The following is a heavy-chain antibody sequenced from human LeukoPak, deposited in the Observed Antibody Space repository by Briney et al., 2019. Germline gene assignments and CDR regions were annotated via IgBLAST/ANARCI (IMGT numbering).Heavy chain of an antibody. V-gene: IGHV3-48*03. J-gene: IGHJ4*02. CDR2: ISTFGGTI. CDR1: GFTFSGYE. CDR3: ARDYSYGVHYYFDY. Sequence: GGSLRLSCAASGFTFSGYEMNWVRQAPGKGLEGVSYISTFGGTIYYADSVKGRFTISRDNAKKSLYLQMNNLRAEDTAVYYCARDYSYGVHYYFDYWGQGALVTVSS. D-gene: IGHD5-18*01.